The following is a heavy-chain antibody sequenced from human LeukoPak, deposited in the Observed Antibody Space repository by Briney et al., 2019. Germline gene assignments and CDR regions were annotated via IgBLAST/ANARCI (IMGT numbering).Heavy chain of an antibody. CDR1: GSTFSHYG. V-gene: IGHV3-33*06. CDR3: AKDAQRGFDYSNSLDN. Sequence: PGGSLRLSCATSGSTFSHYGMHWVRQAPGKGLEWVAVIWSDGSNRFYGDAVKGRFTISRDNFQRTVYLQMNSLRAEDTAVYYCAKDAQRGFDYSNSLDNWGQGTLVTVSS. D-gene: IGHD4-11*01. CDR2: IWSDGSNR. J-gene: IGHJ4*02.